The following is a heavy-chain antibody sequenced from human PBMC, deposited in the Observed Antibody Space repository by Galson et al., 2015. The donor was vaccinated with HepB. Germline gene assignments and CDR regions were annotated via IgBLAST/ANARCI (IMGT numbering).Heavy chain of an antibody. Sequence: SLRLSCAASGFTFSSYAMHWVRQAPGKGLEWVAVISYDGSNKHYADSVKGRFTISRDNSKNTVYVQMNSLHQGPIGLPPGTLLQEHLWG. CDR3: TLLQEHL. V-gene: IGHV3-30*03. CDR1: GFTFSSYA. CDR2: ISYDGSNK. J-gene: IGHJ6*01.